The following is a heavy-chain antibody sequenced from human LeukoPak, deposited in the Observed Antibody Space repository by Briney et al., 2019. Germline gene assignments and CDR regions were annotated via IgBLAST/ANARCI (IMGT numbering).Heavy chain of an antibody. CDR2: ISAYNGNT. V-gene: IGHV1-18*01. J-gene: IGHJ4*02. CDR3: AREPDDFWSGYAFDY. CDR1: GYTFTSYG. D-gene: IGHD3-3*01. Sequence: ASVKVSCKASGYTFTSYGISWVRQAPGQGLEWMGWISAYNGNTNYAQKLQGRVTMTTDTSTSTAYMELRSLRSEDTAVYYCAREPDDFWSGYAFDYWGQGTLVTVSS.